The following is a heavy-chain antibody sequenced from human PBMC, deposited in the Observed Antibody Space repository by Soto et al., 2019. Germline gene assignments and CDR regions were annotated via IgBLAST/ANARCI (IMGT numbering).Heavy chain of an antibody. CDR1: GYTFTSYG. D-gene: IGHD1-26*01. J-gene: IGHJ6*02. CDR3: ARDIVGADQHIYYYGMDV. CDR2: ISAYNGNT. V-gene: IGHV1-18*04. Sequence: GASVNVSCKSSGYTFTSYGISWVRQAPGQGLEWMGWISAYNGNTNYAQKLQGRVTMTTDTSTSTAYMELRSLRSDDTAVYYCARDIVGADQHIYYYGMDVWGQGTTVTVS.